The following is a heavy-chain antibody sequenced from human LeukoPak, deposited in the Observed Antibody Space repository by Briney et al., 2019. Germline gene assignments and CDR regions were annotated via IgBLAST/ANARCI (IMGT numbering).Heavy chain of an antibody. CDR2: IYPGDSDT. Sequence: GESLKISCKGSGYSFTSYWIGWVRQMPGKGLEWMGIIYPGDSDTRYSPSFQGQVTISADKSISTAYLQWSSLKASDTAMYYCATHTAMVSDYYYYGMDVWGQGTTVTVSS. D-gene: IGHD5-18*01. CDR3: ATHTAMVSDYYYYGMDV. CDR1: GYSFTSYW. J-gene: IGHJ6*02. V-gene: IGHV5-51*01.